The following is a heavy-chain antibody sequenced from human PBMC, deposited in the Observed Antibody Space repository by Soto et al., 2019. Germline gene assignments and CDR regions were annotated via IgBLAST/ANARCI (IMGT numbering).Heavy chain of an antibody. D-gene: IGHD1-26*01. CDR2: IIPIFGTA. V-gene: IGHV1-69*01. CDR3: ARDGGRHSGGIDY. CDR1: GGTFSSYS. J-gene: IGHJ4*02. Sequence: QVQLVQSGAEVKKPGSSVKVSCKASGGTFSSYSINWVRQAPGQGLEWRGEIIPIFGTANYAQKFQGRVTITADESTSTGYMELSSLRSEDTAVYYCARDGGRHSGGIDYWGQGTLVTVSS.